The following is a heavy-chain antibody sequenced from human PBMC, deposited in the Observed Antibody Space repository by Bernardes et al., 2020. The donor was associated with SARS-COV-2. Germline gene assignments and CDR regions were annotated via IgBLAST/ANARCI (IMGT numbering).Heavy chain of an antibody. D-gene: IGHD6-13*01. V-gene: IGHV3-11*06. CDR3: VRDIIAPGSFFYFDL. CDR2: ISGGTTDT. CDR1: GFIFSNYY. Sequence: LRLSCVASGFIFSNYYMTWIRQAPGKGLEWVSYISGGTTDTNYADSVKGRFTISRDNTHNSLYLQMNSLRAEDTAVYFCVRDIIAPGSFFYFDLWGQGILVTVSS. J-gene: IGHJ4*02.